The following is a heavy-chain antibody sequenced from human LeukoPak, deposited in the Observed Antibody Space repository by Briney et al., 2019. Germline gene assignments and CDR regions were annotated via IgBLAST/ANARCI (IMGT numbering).Heavy chain of an antibody. J-gene: IGHJ4*02. Sequence: PGGSLRLSCAASGFTVSSHYMSWVRQAPGKGLEWVSVIYSGGSTYYADSVKGRFTISRDISKNTLYLQMNSLRAEDTAVYYCARADSSGYQRQFDYWGQGTLVTVSS. CDR2: IYSGGST. V-gene: IGHV3-53*01. CDR1: GFTVSSHY. D-gene: IGHD3-22*01. CDR3: ARADSSGYQRQFDY.